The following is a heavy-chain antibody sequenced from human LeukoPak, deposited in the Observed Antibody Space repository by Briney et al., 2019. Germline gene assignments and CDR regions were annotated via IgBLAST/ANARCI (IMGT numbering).Heavy chain of an antibody. CDR1: GGSFSGYY. CDR3: ARRVAVTTGFDY. V-gene: IGHV4-34*01. D-gene: IGHD4-17*01. CDR2: INHSGST. Sequence: PSETLSLTCAVYGGSFSGYYWSWIRQPPGKGLEWIGEINHSGSTNHNPSLKSRVTISVDTSKNQFSLKLSSVTAADTAVYYCARRVAVTTGFDYWGRGTLVTVSS. J-gene: IGHJ4*02.